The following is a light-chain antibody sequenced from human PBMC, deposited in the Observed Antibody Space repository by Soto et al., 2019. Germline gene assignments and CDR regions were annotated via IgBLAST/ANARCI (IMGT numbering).Light chain of an antibody. Sequence: SQMTQAASTLSASVGDRVTITCRASQSIRSGLAWYQQKPGKAPKLLIYAASSLQSGVPSRFSGRGSGTDFTLTINSLQPEDIATYFCLQDYNYPRTFGHGTKVDIK. J-gene: IGKJ1*01. CDR3: LQDYNYPRT. CDR1: QSIRSG. CDR2: AAS. V-gene: IGKV1-6*01.